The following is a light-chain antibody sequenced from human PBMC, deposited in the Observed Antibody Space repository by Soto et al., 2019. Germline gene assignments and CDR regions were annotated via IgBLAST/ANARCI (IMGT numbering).Light chain of an antibody. CDR3: QQYNYWPRT. V-gene: IGKV3-15*01. J-gene: IGKJ1*01. Sequence: EIVMTQSPATLSVSPGERATLSCMASQSVNSNLAWYQQKPGQAPRLLIYGASTRATGIPVRFSGGGSGAEFTLTISSLQSEDFAVYYCQQYNYWPRTFGQGTRVEI. CDR1: QSVNSN. CDR2: GAS.